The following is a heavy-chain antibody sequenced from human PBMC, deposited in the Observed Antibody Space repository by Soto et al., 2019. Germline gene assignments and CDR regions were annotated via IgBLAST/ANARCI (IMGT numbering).Heavy chain of an antibody. V-gene: IGHV4-31*03. D-gene: IGHD6-13*01. J-gene: IGHJ5*02. CDR1: GGSISSGGYY. CDR3: ARMAAADMYDWLDP. Sequence: SETLSLTCTVSGGSISSGGYYWSWIRQHPGKGLEWIGYIYYSGSTYYNPSLISRDTISVDTSKNQFSLKLSSVSAPDTAVYYCARMAAADMYDWLDPWGQGTLVTGAS. CDR2: IYYSGST.